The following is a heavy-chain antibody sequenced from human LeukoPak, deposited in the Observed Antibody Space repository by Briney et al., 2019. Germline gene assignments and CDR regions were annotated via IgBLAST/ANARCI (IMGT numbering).Heavy chain of an antibody. CDR3: ARGNSYHFDY. D-gene: IGHD2-2*01. Sequence: GGSLRLSCAASEFTFSNYWMNWVRQSPGKGLEWVANINQDGSKRYYVDSVKGRFTISRDNAKNSLYLQMNSLRGTDTAVYYCARGNSYHFDYWGQGALLTVSS. CDR2: INQDGSKR. V-gene: IGHV3-7*01. J-gene: IGHJ4*02. CDR1: EFTFSNYW.